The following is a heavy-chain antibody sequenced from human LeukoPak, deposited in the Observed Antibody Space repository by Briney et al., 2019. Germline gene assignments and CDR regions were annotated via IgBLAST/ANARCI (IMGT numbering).Heavy chain of an antibody. D-gene: IGHD3-22*01. CDR2: ISSRGSTI. J-gene: IGHJ3*02. CDR1: RFTFSSYE. V-gene: IGHV3-48*03. Sequence: PGGSLRLSCAASRFTFSSYEMNWVRQAPGKGLELVSYISSRGSTIYYADSVKRRFTISRDNAKNTLYLQMNSLRAEDTAVYYCVGVLVVLIREGDAFDIWGQGTMVTVSS. CDR3: VGVLVVLIREGDAFDI.